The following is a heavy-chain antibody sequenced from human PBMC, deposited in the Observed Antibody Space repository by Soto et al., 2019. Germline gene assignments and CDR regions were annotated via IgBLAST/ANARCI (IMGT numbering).Heavy chain of an antibody. J-gene: IGHJ3*01. D-gene: IGHD1-26*01. Sequence: EVQLVESGGGLVQPGESLRLSCAASGFTFDYYWMHWVRQAPGKGLVWVSRIYSDGTSTTYADSVKGRFTISRDNAKNTVSQQMNSLRADDTAVYYCARGDRGAFDLWGQGTVVTVSS. V-gene: IGHV3-74*01. CDR2: IYSDGTST. CDR3: ARGDRGAFDL. CDR1: GFTFDYYW.